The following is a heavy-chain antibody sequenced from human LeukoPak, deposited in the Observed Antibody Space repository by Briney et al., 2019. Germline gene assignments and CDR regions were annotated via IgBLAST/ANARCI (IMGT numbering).Heavy chain of an antibody. V-gene: IGHV3-48*03. J-gene: IGHJ4*02. Sequence: LPGGSLRLSCAASGFTYNSYELHWFHQAPPKELPGVAYISSSGSTIYYEDSVKGRFTISRDNAKNSLYLQMNSLRAEDTAVYYCARGVYYGAGDYWGQGTLVTVSS. D-gene: IGHD4/OR15-4a*01. CDR3: ARGVYYGAGDY. CDR1: GFTYNSYE. CDR2: ISSSGSTI.